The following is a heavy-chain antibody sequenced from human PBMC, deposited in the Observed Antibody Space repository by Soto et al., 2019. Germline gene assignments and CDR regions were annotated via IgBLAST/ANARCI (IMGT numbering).Heavy chain of an antibody. CDR3: AKPPDYNWNDY. V-gene: IGHV3-23*01. CDR2: VSGSGGST. J-gene: IGHJ4*02. CDR1: GFTFSTYT. Sequence: EVQLLESGGGLVQPGGSLRLSCAASGFTFSTYTMSWVRQAPGKGLEWISAVSGSGGSTYYAVSVKGRFTISRDNSKVTLYLQINNLRAEDTAVYYCAKPPDYNWNDYWGQGTLVTVSS. D-gene: IGHD1-20*01.